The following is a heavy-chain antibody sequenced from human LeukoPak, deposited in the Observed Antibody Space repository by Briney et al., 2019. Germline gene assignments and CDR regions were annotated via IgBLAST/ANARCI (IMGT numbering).Heavy chain of an antibody. CDR3: ARKATTGPTKAAFDI. D-gene: IGHD4-17*01. CDR1: GYSISSSNY. V-gene: IGHV4-28*05. J-gene: IGHJ3*02. Sequence: SDTLSLTCAVSGYSISSSNYWVWIRQPPGKGLEWIGHIYYSGGIYYNPSLKSRVTMSVDTSKNQFSLKLSFVTAVDTAVYYCARKATTGPTKAAFDIWGQGTMVTVSS. CDR2: IYYSGGI.